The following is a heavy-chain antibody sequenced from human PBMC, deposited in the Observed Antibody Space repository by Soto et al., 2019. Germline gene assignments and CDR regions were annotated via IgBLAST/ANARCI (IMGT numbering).Heavy chain of an antibody. V-gene: IGHV3-33*01. CDR3: ARDAMVRGPEDYYYGMDV. Sequence: GGSLRLSCAASGFTFSIYGMHWVRHAPGKGLEWVAVIWYDGSNKYYADSVKGRFTISRDNSKNTLYLQMNSLRAEDTAVYYCARDAMVRGPEDYYYGMDVWGQGTTVTVSS. CDR1: GFTFSIYG. J-gene: IGHJ6*02. D-gene: IGHD3-10*01. CDR2: IWYDGSNK.